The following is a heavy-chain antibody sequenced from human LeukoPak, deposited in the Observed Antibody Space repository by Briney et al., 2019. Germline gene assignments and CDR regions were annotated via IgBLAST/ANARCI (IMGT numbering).Heavy chain of an antibody. V-gene: IGHV3-21*01. CDR2: ISSSSSYI. J-gene: IGHJ6*02. CDR3: ARDDKGSWYANDIGGCYYYYYGMDV. Sequence: GGSLRLSCAASGFTFSSYSMNWVRQAPGKGLEGVSSISSSSSYIYYADSVKGRFTISRDNAKNSLYLQMNSLRAEDTAVYYCARDDKGSWYANDIGGCYYYYYGMDVWGQGTTVTVSS. CDR1: GFTFSSYS. D-gene: IGHD6-13*01.